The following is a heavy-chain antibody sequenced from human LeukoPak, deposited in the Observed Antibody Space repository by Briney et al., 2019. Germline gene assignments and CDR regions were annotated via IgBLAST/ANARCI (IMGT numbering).Heavy chain of an antibody. D-gene: IGHD3-22*01. J-gene: IGHJ4*02. V-gene: IGHV4-38-2*02. CDR1: GYSISRGFY. Sequence: NPSETLSLTCTVSGYSISRGFYWGWIRKPPGKGLEWIGSIHHSRSTYYNPFLKSRVAISIDTSKNQFSLMLSSVSAADTAVYYCARASYEYDSSGYSPDLDYWGQGTLVTVSS. CDR2: IHHSRST. CDR3: ARASYEYDSSGYSPDLDY.